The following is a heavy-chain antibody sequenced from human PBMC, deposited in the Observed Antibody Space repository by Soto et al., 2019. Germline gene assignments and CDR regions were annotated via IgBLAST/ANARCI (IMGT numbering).Heavy chain of an antibody. Sequence: SETLSLTCTVSGGSLSSYYWSWIRRPPGMGLEWIASISYSGTTNYNSSLKSRVTISIDTSKNQFSLKFNSVTAADTAVYYCAREGYNFGPFAYWGRGALVPSS. V-gene: IGHV4-59*01. J-gene: IGHJ4*02. CDR3: AREGYNFGPFAY. CDR2: ISYSGTT. D-gene: IGHD5-18*01. CDR1: GGSLSSYY.